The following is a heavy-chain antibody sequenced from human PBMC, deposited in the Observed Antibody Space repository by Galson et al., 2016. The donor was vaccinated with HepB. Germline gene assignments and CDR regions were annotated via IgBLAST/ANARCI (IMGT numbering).Heavy chain of an antibody. D-gene: IGHD3-16*01. CDR3: ARAAGGVMGSYYFDY. CDR2: ITGGAGTT. CDR1: GFIFNNFG. V-gene: IGHV3-23*01. Sequence: SLRLSCAASGFIFNNFGMHWVRQAPGKGLEWVSTITGGAGTTFYADSVKGRFSISRDNSKNTLHLQITGLRAKDTAVYYCARAAGGVMGSYYFDYWGQGTLVTVSS. J-gene: IGHJ4*02.